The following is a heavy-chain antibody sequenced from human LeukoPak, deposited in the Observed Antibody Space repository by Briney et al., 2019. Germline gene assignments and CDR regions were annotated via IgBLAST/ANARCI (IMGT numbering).Heavy chain of an antibody. CDR1: GHTFTGYY. D-gene: IGHD3-3*01. J-gene: IGHJ4*02. CDR3: AREGGEYYDFWSGYYWTDY. Sequence: EASVKVSCKASGHTFTGYYMHWVRQAPGQGLEWMGRINPNSGGTNYAQKFQGRVTMTRDTSISTAYMELSRLRSDDTAVYYCAREGGEYYDFWSGYYWTDYWGQGTLVTVSS. V-gene: IGHV1-2*06. CDR2: INPNSGGT.